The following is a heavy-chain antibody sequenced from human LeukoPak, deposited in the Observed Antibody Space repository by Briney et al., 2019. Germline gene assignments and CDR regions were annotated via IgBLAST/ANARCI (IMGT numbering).Heavy chain of an antibody. V-gene: IGHV3-11*01. Sequence: GGSLRLSCAASGFTFSDYYMSWIRQAPGKGLEWVSYISSSGSTIYYADSVKGRFTISRDNAKNSLYLQMNSLRAEDTAVYYCARDLGEQQLANNWFDPWGQGTLVTVSS. CDR1: GFTFSDYY. CDR2: ISSSGSTI. J-gene: IGHJ5*02. D-gene: IGHD6-13*01. CDR3: ARDLGEQQLANNWFDP.